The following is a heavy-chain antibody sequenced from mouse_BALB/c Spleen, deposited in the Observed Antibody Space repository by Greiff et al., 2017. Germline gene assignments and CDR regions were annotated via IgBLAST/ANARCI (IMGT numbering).Heavy chain of an antibody. CDR1: GFSLSTYGIG. Sequence: QVTLKESGPGILQPSQTLSLTCSFSGFSLSTYGIGVGWIRQPSGKGLEWLAHIWWNDNKYYNTALKSRLTISKDTSNNQVFLKIASVDTADTATYYCARIGDGFHYFDYWGQGTTLTVSS. V-gene: IGHV8-11*01. J-gene: IGHJ2*01. D-gene: IGHD2-3*01. CDR2: IWWNDNK. CDR3: ARIGDGFHYFDY.